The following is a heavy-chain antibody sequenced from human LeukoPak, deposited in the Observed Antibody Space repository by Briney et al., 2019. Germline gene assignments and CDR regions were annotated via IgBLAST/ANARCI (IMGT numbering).Heavy chain of an antibody. CDR1: GFTFTSYG. V-gene: IGHV3-30*02. Sequence: GGSLRLSCAASGFTFTSYGMHWVRQAPGKGLEWLAVIRHDGSAQYYADSVKGRFTISRDNSKNTLYLQMNSLRAEDTAVYYCARDHWGQGTLVTVSS. J-gene: IGHJ4*02. CDR3: ARDH. CDR2: IRHDGSAQ.